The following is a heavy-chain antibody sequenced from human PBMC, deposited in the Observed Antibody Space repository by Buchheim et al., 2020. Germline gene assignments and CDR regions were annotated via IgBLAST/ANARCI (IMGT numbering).Heavy chain of an antibody. Sequence: QVQLQESGPGLVKPSETLSLTCTVSGGSVSSGSYYWSWIRQPPGKGLEWIGYIYYSGSTNYNPSLKSRVTISVDTSKNQFSLKLSSVTAADTAVYYCARVAFTVTTFGYYYYGMDVWGQGTT. CDR2: IYYSGST. J-gene: IGHJ6*02. V-gene: IGHV4-61*01. CDR3: ARVAFTVTTFGYYYYGMDV. CDR1: GGSVSSGSYY. D-gene: IGHD4-17*01.